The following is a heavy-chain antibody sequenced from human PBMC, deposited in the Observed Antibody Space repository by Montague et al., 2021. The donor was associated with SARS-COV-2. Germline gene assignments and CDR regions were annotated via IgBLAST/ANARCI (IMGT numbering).Heavy chain of an antibody. CDR3: ARTDYISSWFGAKKWFDP. Sequence: SETLSLTCAVYGGSFSAYYWSWIRQPPGKGLEWIGEINHSGSTNYNPSLKRRVTISVDTSKNQFSLKLSSVTAADTAVYYCARTDYISSWFGAKKWFDPWGQGTLVTVSS. CDR1: GGSFSAYY. V-gene: IGHV4-34*01. CDR2: INHSGST. J-gene: IGHJ5*02. D-gene: IGHD6-13*01.